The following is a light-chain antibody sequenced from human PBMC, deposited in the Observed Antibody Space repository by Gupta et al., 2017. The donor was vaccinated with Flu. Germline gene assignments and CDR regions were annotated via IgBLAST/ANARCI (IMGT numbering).Light chain of an antibody. CDR2: GAT. V-gene: IGKV3-20*01. CDR3: QHFNSSPYS. CDR1: QSVSSNY. J-gene: IGKJ2*03. Sequence: ERATLSCRASQSVSSNYFAWYQQKPGQAPRLLIYGATNRATGIPDRFSGSESETDFTLTIRRLEPEDSAVYYCQHFNSSPYSFGQGTKLEIK.